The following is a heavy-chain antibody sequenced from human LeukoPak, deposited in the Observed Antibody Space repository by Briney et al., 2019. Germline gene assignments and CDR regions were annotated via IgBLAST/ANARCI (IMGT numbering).Heavy chain of an antibody. J-gene: IGHJ4*02. D-gene: IGHD1-26*01. V-gene: IGHV3-23*01. Sequence: PGGSLRLSCAASGFTFSSYAMSWVRQAPGKGLEWVSAISGSGGSTYYADSVKGRFTISRGNSKNTLYLQMNSLRAEDTAVYYCAKDPHRIVGATTVDYWGQGTLVTVSS. CDR2: ISGSGGST. CDR3: AKDPHRIVGATTVDY. CDR1: GFTFSSYA.